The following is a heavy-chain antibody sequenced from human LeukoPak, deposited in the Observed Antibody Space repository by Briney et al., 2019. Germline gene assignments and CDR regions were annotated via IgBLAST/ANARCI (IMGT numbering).Heavy chain of an antibody. CDR3: ARGDIVATINAFDM. CDR2: IYYTGST. Sequence: GYIYYTGSTNYNPSFKSRVSFSVDTSKNQFSLRLSSVTPADTAVYYCARGDIVATINAFDMWGQGTMVTVSP. D-gene: IGHD5-12*01. J-gene: IGHJ3*02. V-gene: IGHV4-59*09.